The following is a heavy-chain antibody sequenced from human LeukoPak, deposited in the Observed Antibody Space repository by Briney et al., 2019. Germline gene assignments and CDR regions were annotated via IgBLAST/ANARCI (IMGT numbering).Heavy chain of an antibody. CDR3: ARREDTAPHPSWFDP. V-gene: IGHV4-39*07. J-gene: IGHJ5*02. Sequence: SETLSLTCTVSGGSISSSSYYWGWIRQPPGKGLEWIGSIYYSGSTYYNPSLKSRVTISVDTSKNQFSLKLSSVTAADTAVYYCARREDTAPHPSWFDPWGQGTLVTVSS. D-gene: IGHD5-18*01. CDR2: IYYSGST. CDR1: GGSISSSSYY.